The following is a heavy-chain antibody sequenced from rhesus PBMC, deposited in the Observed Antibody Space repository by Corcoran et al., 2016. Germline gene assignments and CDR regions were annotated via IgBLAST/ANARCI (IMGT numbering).Heavy chain of an antibody. CDR1: GGSISSSY. J-gene: IGHJ4*01. CDR2: IYGSGSST. V-gene: IGHV4-169*02. Sequence: QLQLQESGPGLVKPSETLSVTCAVSGGSISSSYWSWIRQAPGKGLEWIGYIYGSGSSTNYNPSLKSRVTLSVDTSKNQLSLKLSSVTAADTAVYYCASYWGDYSGYWGQGVLVTVSS. D-gene: IGHD3-34*01. CDR3: ASYWGDYSGY.